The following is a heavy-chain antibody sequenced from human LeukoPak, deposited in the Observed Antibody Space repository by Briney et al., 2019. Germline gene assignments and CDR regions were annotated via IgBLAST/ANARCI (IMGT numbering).Heavy chain of an antibody. CDR3: AKGAEIDH. V-gene: IGHV3-23*01. Sequence: PGGSLRLSCAASGFNFNNFAMSWVRQAPGKGLEWLSAMTGPADTTYYAESVKGRFTISRDYSKSMVFLQMNSLRVEDTAIYYCAKGAEIDHWGQGNLVTVSS. J-gene: IGHJ4*02. CDR2: MTGPADTT. CDR1: GFNFNNFA.